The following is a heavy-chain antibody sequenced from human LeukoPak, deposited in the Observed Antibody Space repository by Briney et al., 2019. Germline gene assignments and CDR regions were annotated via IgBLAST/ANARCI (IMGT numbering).Heavy chain of an antibody. J-gene: IGHJ6*03. D-gene: IGHD2-2*01. CDR3: AKVTSHALYYYYMDV. CDR2: ISWNSGSI. V-gene: IGHV3-9*01. Sequence: PGRSLRLSCAASGFAFDDYAMHWVRQAPGKGLEWVSGISWNSGSIGYADSVKGRFTISRDNAKNSLYLQMNSLRAEDTALYYCAKVTSHALYYYYMDVWGKGITVTVSS. CDR1: GFAFDDYA.